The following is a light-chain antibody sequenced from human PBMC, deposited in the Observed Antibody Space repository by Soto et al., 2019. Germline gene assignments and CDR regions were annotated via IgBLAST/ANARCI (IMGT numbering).Light chain of an antibody. CDR1: QSVGSY. Sequence: EIVLTQSPATLSSSPGDRATISCRASQSVGSYLGWYQQRPGQAPRLLIYDASNRATGIPARFSGSGSGTEFTHTISSLEPEDFAVYYCQQRSDWPSTFGGGTKVEIK. V-gene: IGKV3-11*01. J-gene: IGKJ4*01. CDR3: QQRSDWPST. CDR2: DAS.